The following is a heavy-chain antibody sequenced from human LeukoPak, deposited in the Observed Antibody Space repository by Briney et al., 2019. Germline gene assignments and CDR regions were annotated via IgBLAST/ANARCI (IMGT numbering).Heavy chain of an antibody. CDR1: GFTFSSYW. CDR3: ARDGHSGYHIG. D-gene: IGHD5-12*01. Sequence: GGSLRLSCAASGFTFSSYWMSWVRQAPGKALEWVANIKQDGSEKYYVDSVKGRFTISRDNAKNSLYLQMNSLRAEDTAVYYCARDGHSGYHIGWGQGTLVTVSS. J-gene: IGHJ4*02. CDR2: IKQDGSEK. V-gene: IGHV3-7*01.